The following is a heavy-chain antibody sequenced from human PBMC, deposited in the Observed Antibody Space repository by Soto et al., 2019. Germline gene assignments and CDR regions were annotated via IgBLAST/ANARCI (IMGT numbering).Heavy chain of an antibody. J-gene: IGHJ4*02. CDR1: GSAMSNGF. V-gene: IGHV4-59*01. CDR3: ARGTSWELFN. D-gene: IGHD1-26*01. Sequence: PSETLSLTCTVSGSAMSNGFWNWIRQPPGKGLEGMGDINDSGSAKYNASLTSRVAISIDPYKSQFSLKLTSVTDADTAVYFCARGTSWELFNWGPGILVTVSS. CDR2: INDSGSA.